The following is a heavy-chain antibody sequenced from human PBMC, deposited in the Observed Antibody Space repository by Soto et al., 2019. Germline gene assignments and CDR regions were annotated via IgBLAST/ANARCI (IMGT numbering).Heavy chain of an antibody. V-gene: IGHV3-53*01. Sequence: PGGSLRLSCAASGFTVSSNYMSWVRQAPGKGLEWVSVIYSGGSTYYADSVKGRFTISRDNSKNTLYLQMNSLRAEDTAVYYCARDRGDILTGYYAIDWGQGTLVTVSS. J-gene: IGHJ4*02. CDR2: IYSGGST. CDR1: GFTVSSNY. D-gene: IGHD3-9*01. CDR3: ARDRGDILTGYYAID.